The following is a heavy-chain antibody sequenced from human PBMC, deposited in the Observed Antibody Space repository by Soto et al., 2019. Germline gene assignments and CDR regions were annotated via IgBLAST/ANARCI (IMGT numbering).Heavy chain of an antibody. D-gene: IGHD3-22*01. Sequence: QVQLVQSGAEVKKPGSSVKVSCKASGGTFSSYAISWVRQAPGQGLEWMGGIIPIFGTANYAQKFQGRVTITADKSTSTDYMELSSLSSEDTAVYYCARAFHYYDSSGYYTNFDYWGQGTLVTVSS. CDR3: ARAFHYYDSSGYYTNFDY. J-gene: IGHJ4*02. CDR1: GGTFSSYA. V-gene: IGHV1-69*06. CDR2: IIPIFGTA.